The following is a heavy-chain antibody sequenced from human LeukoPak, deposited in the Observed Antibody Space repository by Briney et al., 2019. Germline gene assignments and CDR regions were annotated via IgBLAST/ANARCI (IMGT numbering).Heavy chain of an antibody. D-gene: IGHD3-16*01. CDR2: IFNSGSY. CDR1: VGSVSSESYH. J-gene: IGHJ3*02. CDR3: ARGVGGVREGFDI. V-gene: IGHV4-61*01. Sequence: SETLSLTCTVSVGSVSSESYHWSWIRQPPGKGLEWLAYIFNSGSYNYNPSLKSRVTISVDASKNQFSLKLNSVTAADTAQYHCARGVGGVREGFDIWGQGTMVTVSS.